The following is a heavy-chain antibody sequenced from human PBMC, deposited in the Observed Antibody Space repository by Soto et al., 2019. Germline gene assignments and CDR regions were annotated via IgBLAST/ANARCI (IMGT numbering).Heavy chain of an antibody. V-gene: IGHV4-39*01. CDR2: IYDGGNS. J-gene: IGHJ4*02. CDR1: GGSISSSTSY. D-gene: IGHD1-26*01. CDR3: ARHSSGRRHPGFDY. Sequence: QLQLQEPGPGLVKPSETLSLTCTVSGGSISSSTSYWGWVRQPPGKGLEWIASIYDGGNSPYHPSLRSRVTISVDTSKNHLSLKLSSVTAADTAVYYCARHSSGRRHPGFDYWGQGTLVTVSS.